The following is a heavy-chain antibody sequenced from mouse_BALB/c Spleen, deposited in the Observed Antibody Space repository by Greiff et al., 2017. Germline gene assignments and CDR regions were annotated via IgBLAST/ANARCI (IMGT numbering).Heavy chain of an antibody. CDR1: GYTFTSYW. CDR2: IDPSDSYT. CDR3: ARWGLRAWFAY. Sequence: QVQLQQPGAELVKPGASVKLSCKASGYTFTSYWMHWVKQRPGQGLEWIGEIDPSDSYTNYNQKFKGKATLTVDKSSSTAYMQLSSLTSEDSAVYYCARWGLRAWFAYWGQGTLVTVSA. D-gene: IGHD2-4*01. J-gene: IGHJ3*01. V-gene: IGHV1-69*02.